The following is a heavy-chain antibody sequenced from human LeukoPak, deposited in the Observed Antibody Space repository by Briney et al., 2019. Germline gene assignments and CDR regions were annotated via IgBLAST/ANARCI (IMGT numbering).Heavy chain of an antibody. Sequence: GESLKISCKGSGYSFTSYWIGWVRQMPGKGLEWMGIIYPGDSDTRYSPSFQGQVTISADKSISTAYLQWSSLKASDTAMYYCARPPAGQTAEDYFDYLGQGTLVTVSS. CDR3: ARPPAGQTAEDYFDY. V-gene: IGHV5-51*01. CDR1: GYSFTSYW. J-gene: IGHJ4*02. D-gene: IGHD1-14*01. CDR2: IYPGDSDT.